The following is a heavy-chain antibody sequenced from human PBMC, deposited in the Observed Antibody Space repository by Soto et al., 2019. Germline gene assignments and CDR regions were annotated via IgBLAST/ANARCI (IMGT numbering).Heavy chain of an antibody. J-gene: IGHJ4*02. CDR2: INAGNGNT. Sequence: ASVKVSCKASGYTFTSYAMHWVRQAPGQRLEWMGWINAGNGNTKYSQKFQGRVTITRDTSASTAYMELSSLRSEDTAVYYCARDLGIAAENYFDYWGQGTLVTVSS. D-gene: IGHD6-13*01. CDR3: ARDLGIAAENYFDY. CDR1: GYTFTSYA. V-gene: IGHV1-3*01.